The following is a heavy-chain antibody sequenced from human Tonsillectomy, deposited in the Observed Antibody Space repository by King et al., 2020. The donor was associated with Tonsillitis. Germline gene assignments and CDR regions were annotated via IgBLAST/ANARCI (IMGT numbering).Heavy chain of an antibody. V-gene: IGHV3-9*01. Sequence: VQLVESGGGLVQPGRSLRLSCAASGFTFDDYAMHWVRQAPGKGLEWVSGISWNSGSIAYADSVKGRFTISRDNAKNSLYLQMNSLRTEDTALYYCAKDMGVGATGDAFDIWGQGTMVTVSS. CDR3: AKDMGVGATGDAFDI. CDR2: ISWNSGSI. CDR1: GFTFDDYA. J-gene: IGHJ3*02. D-gene: IGHD1-26*01.